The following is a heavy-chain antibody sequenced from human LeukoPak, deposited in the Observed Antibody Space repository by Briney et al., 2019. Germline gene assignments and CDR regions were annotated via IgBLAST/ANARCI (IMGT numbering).Heavy chain of an antibody. CDR3: ARDPLPYYYDSSGHRWGI. D-gene: IGHD3-22*01. Sequence: PSQTLSLTCTVSGGSISSGSYYWSWIRQPAGKGLEWIGRIYTSGSTNYNPSLKSRVTISVDTSKNQFSLKLSSVTAADTAVYYCARDPLPYYYDSSGHRWGIWGQGTMVTVSS. V-gene: IGHV4-61*02. J-gene: IGHJ3*02. CDR1: GGSISSGSYY. CDR2: IYTSGST.